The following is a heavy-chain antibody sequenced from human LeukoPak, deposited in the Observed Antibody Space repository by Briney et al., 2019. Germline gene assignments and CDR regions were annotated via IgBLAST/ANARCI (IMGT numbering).Heavy chain of an antibody. J-gene: IGHJ6*03. V-gene: IGHV1-2*02. CDR2: INPNSGGT. Sequence: GASVKVSCKASGYTFTGYYMNWVRQAPGQGLEWMGWINPNSGGTNYAQKFQGRVTMTRDTSISTAYMELSRLRSDDTAVYYCARGLGSSWYIRLYYMDVWGKGTTVTVSS. D-gene: IGHD6-13*01. CDR1: GYTFTGYY. CDR3: ARGLGSSWYIRLYYMDV.